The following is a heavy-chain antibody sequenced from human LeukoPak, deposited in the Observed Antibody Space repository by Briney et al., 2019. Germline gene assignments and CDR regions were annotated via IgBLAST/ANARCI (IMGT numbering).Heavy chain of an antibody. D-gene: IGHD1-20*01. CDR3: AKGPLYNWNHYYMDV. V-gene: IGHV1-69*13. CDR2: IIPIFRTA. J-gene: IGHJ6*03. Sequence: SVKVSCKASGGTFSKYAISWVRQAPGQGLEWVGAIIPIFRTAKYAQKFQGRVTITADESTSTAYMDLSSLRSEDTAVCYCAKGPLYNWNHYYMDVWGKGTPVTVSS. CDR1: GGTFSKYA.